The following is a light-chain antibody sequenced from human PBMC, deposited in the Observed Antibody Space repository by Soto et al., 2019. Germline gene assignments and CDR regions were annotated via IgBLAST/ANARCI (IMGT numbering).Light chain of an antibody. Sequence: DIQMTQSPSTLSASVGDRVTIACRASQSISSWLAWYQQKPGKAPKLLIYDVSTLESGVPSWFSGSGSGTEFTLTISSLQPDDFATYYCQQYNSYLYTFGQGTKLEIK. V-gene: IGKV1-5*01. J-gene: IGKJ2*01. CDR1: QSISSW. CDR3: QQYNSYLYT. CDR2: DVS.